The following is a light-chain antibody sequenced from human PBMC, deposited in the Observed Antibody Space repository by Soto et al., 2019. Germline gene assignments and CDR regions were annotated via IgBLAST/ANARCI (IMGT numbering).Light chain of an antibody. J-gene: IGLJ1*01. Sequence: QSALTQPPSASGSPGQSVAISCAGTSSDVGAYNSVSWYQQHPGKAPKLIIYQVSNRPSGVPDRFSGSKSGNTASLTVSGLQAEDEVDYYCSSFSGSNTIYVFGTGTKLTVL. CDR1: SSDVGAYNS. CDR3: SSFSGSNTIYV. CDR2: QVS. V-gene: IGLV2-8*01.